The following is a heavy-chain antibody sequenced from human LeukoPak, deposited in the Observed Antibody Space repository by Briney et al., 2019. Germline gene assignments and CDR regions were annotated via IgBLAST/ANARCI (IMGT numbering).Heavy chain of an antibody. CDR2: IYYSGST. CDR1: GGSIRDNNYY. Sequence: PSETLSLTCTVSGGSIRDNNYYWGWIRQPPGKGLEWIGSIYYSGSTYYSPSLKSRVTISVDTSKNQFSLKLSSVTAADTAVYYCARLATLYYYYMDVWGKGITVIVSS. J-gene: IGHJ6*03. CDR3: ARLATLYYYYMDV. V-gene: IGHV4-39*01.